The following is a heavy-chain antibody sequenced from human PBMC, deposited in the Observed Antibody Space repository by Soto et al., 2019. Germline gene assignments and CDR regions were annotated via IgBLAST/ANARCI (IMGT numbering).Heavy chain of an antibody. Sequence: ASVKVSCKASGYTFTSYAMHWVRQAPGQRLKWMGWINAGNGNTKFAQKLQGRVTMTTDTSTSTAYMELRSLRSDDTAVYYCSRDIEGYCSSTSCGLMVNAFAIWGQGTMVTVSS. V-gene: IGHV1-3*01. CDR1: GYTFTSYA. CDR2: INAGNGNT. CDR3: SRDIEGYCSSTSCGLMVNAFAI. D-gene: IGHD2-2*01. J-gene: IGHJ3*02.